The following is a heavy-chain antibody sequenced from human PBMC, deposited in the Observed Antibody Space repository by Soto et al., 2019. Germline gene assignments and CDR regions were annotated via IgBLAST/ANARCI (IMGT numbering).Heavy chain of an antibody. CDR1: GGSVSSGSYY. Sequence: SETLSLTCTVSGGSVSSGSYYWSWIRQPPGKGLEWIGYIYYSGSTNYNPSLKSRVTISVDTSKNQFSLKLSSVTAADTAVYYRARVRRVVVVAATLNYFDYWGQGTLVTVSS. V-gene: IGHV4-61*01. CDR3: ARVRRVVVVAATLNYFDY. J-gene: IGHJ4*02. D-gene: IGHD2-15*01. CDR2: IYYSGST.